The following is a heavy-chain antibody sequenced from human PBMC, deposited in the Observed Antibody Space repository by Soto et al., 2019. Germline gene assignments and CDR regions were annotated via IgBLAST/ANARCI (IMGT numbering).Heavy chain of an antibody. CDR3: TTTGWAAAWGY. J-gene: IGHJ4*02. CDR2: IKSKTDGGTT. D-gene: IGHD6-13*01. CDR1: SVSNAW. Sequence: SVSNAWMNWVRQAPGKGLEWVGRIKSKTDGGTTDYAATVKGRFTISRDDSKNTLYLQMNSLKTEDTAVYYCTTTGWAAAWGYWGQGTLVTVSS. V-gene: IGHV3-15*07.